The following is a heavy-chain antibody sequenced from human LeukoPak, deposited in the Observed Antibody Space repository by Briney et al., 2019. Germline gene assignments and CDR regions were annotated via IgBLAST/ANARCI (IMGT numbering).Heavy chain of an antibody. CDR1: GLSLSTRGVG. V-gene: IGHV2-5*02. Sequence: SGPTLVKPTQTLTLTCAFSGLSLSTRGVGVGWSRQPPGKALEWLAHIYWDDDKRYNSSLNSRLAITKDTSKNQVVLTMTNVDPVDTATYYCAHRRSDTFFQNWGQGTLVTVSS. CDR3: AHRRSDTFFQN. J-gene: IGHJ1*01. CDR2: IYWDDDK. D-gene: IGHD2-2*02.